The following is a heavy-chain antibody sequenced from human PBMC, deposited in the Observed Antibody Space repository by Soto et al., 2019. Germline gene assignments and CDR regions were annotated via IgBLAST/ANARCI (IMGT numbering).Heavy chain of an antibody. D-gene: IGHD2-15*01. CDR2: IWSHGSGQ. Sequence: QVQLVESGGGVVQPGRSLRLSCEASGFTFSSCGMHCVRQAQGKGLEWVAFIWSHGSGQYYADSVRGRFTISRDNSRNILYLQMNSLRADDTAVYYCATDLGMPSGGRWYSTFFEDWGQGTLVTVSP. V-gene: IGHV3-33*01. CDR3: ATDLGMPSGGRWYSTFFED. CDR1: GFTFSSCG. J-gene: IGHJ4*02.